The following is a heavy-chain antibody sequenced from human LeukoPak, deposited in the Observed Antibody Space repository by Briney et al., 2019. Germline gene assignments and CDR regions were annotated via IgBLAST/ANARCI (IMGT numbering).Heavy chain of an antibody. Sequence: PGGSQRLSCAASGFTFDVYAMHWVRQSPGKGLEWVSSTSWSSSTIAYAESVRGRFTISRDNAKNSLYLQMNSLRAEDMDLYYCAKDMRLLGVVAFDIWGQGTMVTVSS. D-gene: IGHD2-2*01. J-gene: IGHJ3*02. CDR3: AKDMRLLGVVAFDI. CDR1: GFTFDVYA. V-gene: IGHV3-9*03. CDR2: TSWSSSTI.